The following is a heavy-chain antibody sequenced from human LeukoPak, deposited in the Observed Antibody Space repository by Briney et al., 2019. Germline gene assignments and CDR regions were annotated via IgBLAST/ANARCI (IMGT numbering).Heavy chain of an antibody. V-gene: IGHV3-53*01. CDR2: IYSGGST. J-gene: IGHJ4*02. D-gene: IGHD2-2*02. Sequence: GGSLRLSCAASGFTFSSYAMSWVRQAPGKGLEWVSVIYSGGSTYYADSVKGRFTISRDNSKNTLYLQMNSLRAEDTAVYYCASHCSSTSCYSGEHWGQGTLVTVSS. CDR1: GFTFSSYA. CDR3: ASHCSSTSCYSGEH.